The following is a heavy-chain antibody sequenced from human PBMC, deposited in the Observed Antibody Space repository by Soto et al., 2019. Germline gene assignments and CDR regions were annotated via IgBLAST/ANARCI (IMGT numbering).Heavy chain of an antibody. CDR1: GESFSGQY. V-gene: IGHV4-34*09. Sequence: PSETLSLTCAVYGESFSGQYWSWIRQPPGEGLEWIGEIDRNGRANYNPSLKSRVTISLDTSKNQFSLKLSSVTAADTAVYYCERGSSIAGLYYGMDVWGQGTTVTVSS. CDR3: ERGSSIAGLYYGMDV. D-gene: IGHD6-6*01. CDR2: IDRNGRA. J-gene: IGHJ6*02.